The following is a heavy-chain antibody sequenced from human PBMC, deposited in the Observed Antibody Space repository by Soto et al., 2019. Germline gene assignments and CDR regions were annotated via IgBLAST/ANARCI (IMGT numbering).Heavy chain of an antibody. D-gene: IGHD6-13*01. CDR1: GSSFSSYA. J-gene: IGHJ5*02. CDR3: AKVAGVATGGTVGGLDP. CDR2: ISYDGSHK. Sequence: QPGGSLRLSCQTSGSSFSSYAMHWVRQAPGKGLEWVGVISYDGSHKFYGESVKGRFTISRDNSKNTLYLQMPSLTTDDTGVYYCAKVAGVATGGTVGGLDPWGQGTLVTVSS. V-gene: IGHV3-30*18.